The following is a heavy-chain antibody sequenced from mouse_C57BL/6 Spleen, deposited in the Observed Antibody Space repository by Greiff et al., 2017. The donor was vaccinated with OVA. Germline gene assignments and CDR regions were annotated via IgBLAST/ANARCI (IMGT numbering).Heavy chain of an antibody. CDR3: ARDRDYYGSSHGYFDV. J-gene: IGHJ1*03. CDR2: INYDGSST. D-gene: IGHD1-1*01. V-gene: IGHV5-16*01. CDR1: GFTFSDYY. Sequence: EVQRVESEGGLVQPGSSMKLSCTASGFTFSDYYMAWVRQVPEKGLEWVANINYDGSSTYYLDSLKSRFIISRDNAKNILYLQMSSLKSEDTATYYCARDRDYYGSSHGYFDVWGTGTTVTVSS.